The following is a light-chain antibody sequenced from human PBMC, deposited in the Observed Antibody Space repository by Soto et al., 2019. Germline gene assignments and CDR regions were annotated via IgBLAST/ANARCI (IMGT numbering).Light chain of an antibody. CDR2: DVS. J-gene: IGLJ1*01. CDR1: SSDVGGYNY. Sequence: QSALTQPASVSGPPGQSMTISCTGTSSDVGGYNYVSWYQQHPGKAPKLMIYDVSNRPSGVSNPFSGSESGNTDSLTISGLQAEDEADYDCSSYTSSNTYVFGTGTKVTVL. CDR3: SSYTSSNTYV. V-gene: IGLV2-14*01.